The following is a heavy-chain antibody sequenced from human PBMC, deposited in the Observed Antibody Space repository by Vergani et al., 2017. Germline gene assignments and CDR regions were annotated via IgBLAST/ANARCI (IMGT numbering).Heavy chain of an antibody. V-gene: IGHV3-23*03. CDR2: IYSGGSST. Sequence: EVHLLESGGGLVQPGGSLRLSCAASGFTFSSYAMSWVRQAPGKGLEWVSVIYSGGSSTYYADSVKGRFTISRDNSKNTLYLQMNSLRAEDTAVYYCAKGRYYFDYWGQGTLVTVSS. J-gene: IGHJ4*02. CDR3: AKGRYYFDY. CDR1: GFTFSSYA.